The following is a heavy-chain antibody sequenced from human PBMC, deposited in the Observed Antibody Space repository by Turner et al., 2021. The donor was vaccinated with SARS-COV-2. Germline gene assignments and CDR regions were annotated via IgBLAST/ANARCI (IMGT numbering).Heavy chain of an antibody. V-gene: IGHV3-64*04. D-gene: IGHD2-21*02. CDR3: ARDHWGNVVVVTAIHYYYGMDV. CDR2: IRSSGDST. CDR1: GFTFSSYA. J-gene: IGHJ6*02. Sequence: VQLVESGGGLVQPGGSLRLSCSASGFTFSSYAMHWVRQAPGKGLEYVSAIRSSGDSTYYADSVKGRFTISRDNSKNTLYLRMNSLRAEDTAVYYCARDHWGNVVVVTAIHYYYGMDVWGQGTTVTVSS.